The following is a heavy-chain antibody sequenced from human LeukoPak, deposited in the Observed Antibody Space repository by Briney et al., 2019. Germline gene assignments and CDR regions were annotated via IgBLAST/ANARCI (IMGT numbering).Heavy chain of an antibody. CDR2: IDPSDSYT. D-gene: IGHD3-9*01. CDR3: ARHMYYDILTGYYAGWFDP. V-gene: IGHV5-10-1*01. J-gene: IGHJ5*02. CDR1: GYSFTSYW. Sequence: GESLRISCKGSGYSFTSYWISWVRQMPGKGLEWMGRIDPSDSYTNYSPSFQGHVTISADKSISTAYLQWCSLKASDTAMYYCARHMYYDILTGYYAGWFDPWGQGTLVTVSS.